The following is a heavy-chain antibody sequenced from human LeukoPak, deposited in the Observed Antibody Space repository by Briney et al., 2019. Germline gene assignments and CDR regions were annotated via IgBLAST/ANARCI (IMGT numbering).Heavy chain of an antibody. D-gene: IGHD3-10*01. V-gene: IGHV4-34*01. J-gene: IGHJ5*02. CDR3: ARAFGNVRGDT. CDR1: GGSFSDHY. CDR2: INHSGYT. Sequence: SETLSLTCAVYGGSFSDHYWSWIRQPPGEGLEWIGEINHSGYTNYNPSLKSRVTISVDTSKKQISLNLSSVTAADTAVYYCARAFGNVRGDTWGQGSLVTVSS.